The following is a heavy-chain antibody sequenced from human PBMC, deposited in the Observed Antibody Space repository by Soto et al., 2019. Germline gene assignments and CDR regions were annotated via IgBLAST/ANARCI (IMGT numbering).Heavy chain of an antibody. V-gene: IGHV3-33*01. D-gene: IGHD2-8*01. CDR3: ARAQPYCTNGVCTPYYYYYGMDV. CDR1: GFTFSSYG. CDR2: IWYDGSNK. J-gene: IGHJ6*02. Sequence: GGSLRLSCAASGFTFSSYGMHWVRQAPGKGLEWVAVIWYDGSNKYYADSVKGRFTISRDNSKNTLYLQMNSLRAEDTAVYYCARAQPYCTNGVCTPYYYYYGMDVWGQGTTVTVSS.